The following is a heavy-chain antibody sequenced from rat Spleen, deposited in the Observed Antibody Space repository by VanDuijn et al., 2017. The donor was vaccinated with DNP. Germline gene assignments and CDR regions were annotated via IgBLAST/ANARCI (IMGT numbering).Heavy chain of an antibody. CDR2: INQDSSSR. J-gene: IGHJ2*01. Sequence: EVQLVESGGGLVQPGRSLKLSCAASGFTFSDYNMAWVRQAPGKGLEWIGEINQDSSSRNYIPSLKEKFTIVRDNAPNTLYLHMNKMGSEDTAIYYCAREAEGVDYWGQGVMVTVSA. V-gene: IGHV4-2*01. CDR3: AREAEGVDY. CDR1: GFTFSDYN.